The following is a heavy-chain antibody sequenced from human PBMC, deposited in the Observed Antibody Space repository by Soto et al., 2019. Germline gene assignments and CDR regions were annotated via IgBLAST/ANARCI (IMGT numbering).Heavy chain of an antibody. V-gene: IGHV4-59*01. CDR1: GGSISSYF. CDR3: ARDSLNDYGDYAAFDI. J-gene: IGHJ3*02. D-gene: IGHD4-17*01. CDR2: IYYSGST. Sequence: PSETLSLTCAVSGGSISSYFWSWIRQPPGKGLEWIGYIYYSGSTNYNPSLKSRATISVDTSKNQFSLKLSSVTAADTAVYYCARDSLNDYGDYAAFDIWGQGTMVTVSS.